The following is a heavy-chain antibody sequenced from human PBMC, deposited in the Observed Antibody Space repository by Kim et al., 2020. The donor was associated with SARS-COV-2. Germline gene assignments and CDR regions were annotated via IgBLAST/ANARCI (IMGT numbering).Heavy chain of an antibody. CDR2: ISSNGVST. CDR3: VKAFWNDDGDWFDP. J-gene: IGHJ5*02. CDR1: GFTFSSYA. D-gene: IGHD1-1*01. V-gene: IGHV3-64D*09. Sequence: GGSLRLSCSASGFTFSSYAMHWVRQAPGRGLEYVSAISSNGVSTFYADSVKGRFTISRDNSKNTLYLQMSSLRAEDTAVYYCVKAFWNDDGDWFDPWGQGTLVTVSS.